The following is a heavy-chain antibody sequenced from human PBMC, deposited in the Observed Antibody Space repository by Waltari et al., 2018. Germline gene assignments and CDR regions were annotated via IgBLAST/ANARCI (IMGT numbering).Heavy chain of an antibody. CDR3: AKMLYSGSRNDAFDI. CDR1: GFTFSSYG. V-gene: IGHV3-30*18. D-gene: IGHD1-26*01. J-gene: IGHJ3*02. CDR2: ISYDGSNK. Sequence: QVQLVESGGGVVQPGRSLRLSCAASGFTFSSYGMPWVRQAPGKGREWVAVISYDGSNKYYADSVKGRFTISRDNSKNTLYLQMNSLRAEDTAVYYCAKMLYSGSRNDAFDIWGQGTMVTVSS.